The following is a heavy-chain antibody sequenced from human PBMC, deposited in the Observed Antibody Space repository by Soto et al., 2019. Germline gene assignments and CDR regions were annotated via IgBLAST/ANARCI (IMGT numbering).Heavy chain of an antibody. CDR2: IGDSEGETT. CDR1: GFTFSTYA. D-gene: IGHD2-15*01. CDR3: SKVYCGGGMCYDLDNWFDS. J-gene: IGHJ5*01. V-gene: IGHV3-23*01. Sequence: EVQLLESGGGLVQPGGSLRLSCAASGFTFSTYAMTWVRQAPGKGPEWVSRIGDSEGETTHYADSVKGRFTISSDNAKNTLDLQMNSLRVEDTAIYYCSKVYCGGGMCYDLDNWFDSWGQGTRVTVSS.